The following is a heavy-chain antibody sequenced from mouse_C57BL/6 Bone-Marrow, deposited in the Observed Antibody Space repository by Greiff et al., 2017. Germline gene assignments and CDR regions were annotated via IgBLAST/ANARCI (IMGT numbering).Heavy chain of an antibody. CDR2: IYPGSGST. CDR1: GYTFTSYW. Sequence: VQLQQPGAELVKPGASVKMSCKASGYTFTSYWITWVKQRPGQGLEWIGDIYPGSGSTTYNEKFKGKATLTVDTSSSTAYMQLSSLTSEDSAVYYCARPYYSNYWYFDVWGTGTTVTVSS. D-gene: IGHD2-5*01. J-gene: IGHJ1*03. V-gene: IGHV1-55*01. CDR3: ARPYYSNYWYFDV.